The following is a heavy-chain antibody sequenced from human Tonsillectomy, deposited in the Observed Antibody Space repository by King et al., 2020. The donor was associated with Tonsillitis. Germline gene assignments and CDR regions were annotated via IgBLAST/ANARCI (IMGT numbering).Heavy chain of an antibody. CDR1: GFSFSSHA. V-gene: IGHV3-23*04. J-gene: IGHJ2*01. D-gene: IGHD3-10*01. CDR2: ISGRGDST. Sequence: VQLVESGGGLVQPGGSLKLSCVASGFSFSSHAMTWVRQAPGKGLEWVSTISGRGDSTYYAVSARGRFSISRDNSKNTLYLQINSLRAEDTAVYFCAKVSTMVRAVFDWYFDLWGRGTLVIVSS. CDR3: AKVSTMVRAVFDWYFDL.